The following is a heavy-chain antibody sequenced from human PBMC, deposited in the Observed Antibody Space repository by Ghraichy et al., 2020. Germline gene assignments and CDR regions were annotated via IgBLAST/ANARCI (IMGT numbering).Heavy chain of an antibody. CDR1: GYTFTNYG. CDR2: VNVYNGHT. D-gene: IGHD4-17*01. Sequence: SVKVSCKASGYTFTNYGTNYGFSWVRQAPGQGLEWMGWVNVYNGHTVYAQKFQGRVTMTTDISTSTAYMELRSLRSDDTALYYCARVPYGDYAIDPWGQGTLVTVSS. CDR3: ARVPYGDYAIDP. V-gene: IGHV1-18*01. J-gene: IGHJ5*02.